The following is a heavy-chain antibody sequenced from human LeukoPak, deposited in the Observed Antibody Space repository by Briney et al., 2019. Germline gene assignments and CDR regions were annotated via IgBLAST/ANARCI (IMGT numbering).Heavy chain of an antibody. Sequence: ASVKVSCKASGYTFTSYAMNWVRQAPGQGLEWMGWMNPNSGNTGYAQKFQGRVTMTRNTSISTAYMELSSLRSEDTAVYYCARGLPRLDYWGQGTLVTVSS. J-gene: IGHJ4*02. CDR2: MNPNSGNT. CDR1: GYTFTSYA. CDR3: ARGLPRLDY. V-gene: IGHV1-8*02.